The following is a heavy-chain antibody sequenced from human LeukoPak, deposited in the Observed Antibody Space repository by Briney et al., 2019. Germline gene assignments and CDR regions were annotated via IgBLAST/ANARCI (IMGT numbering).Heavy chain of an antibody. CDR2: IYYSGST. V-gene: IGHV4-59*01. J-gene: IGHJ6*03. Sequence: QTSETLPLTCTVSGGSISSYYWSWIRQPPGKGLEWIGYIYYSGSTNYNPSLKSRVTISVDTSKNQFSLKLSSVTAADTAVYYCARDRTSTYYYDSSGSYYYYYYMDVWGKGTTVTVSS. D-gene: IGHD3-22*01. CDR3: ARDRTSTYYYDSSGSYYYYYYMDV. CDR1: GGSISSYY.